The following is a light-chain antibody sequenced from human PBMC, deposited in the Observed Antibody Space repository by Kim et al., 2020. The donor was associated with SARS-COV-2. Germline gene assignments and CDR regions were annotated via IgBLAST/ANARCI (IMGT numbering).Light chain of an antibody. CDR2: GAS. Sequence: EIVMTQSPATLSVSPGERATLSCRASQSVSSDLAWYQQKPGQAPRLLIYGASTRATGIPARFSGSGSGTEFTLTISGLQSEDFAVYFCQQYNNWPPYTFGQGTKPEI. CDR3: QQYNNWPPYT. CDR1: QSVSSD. V-gene: IGKV3-15*01. J-gene: IGKJ2*01.